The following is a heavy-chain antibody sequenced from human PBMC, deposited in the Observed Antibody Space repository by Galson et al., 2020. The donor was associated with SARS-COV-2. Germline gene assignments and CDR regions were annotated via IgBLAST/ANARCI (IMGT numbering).Heavy chain of an antibody. D-gene: IGHD6-19*01. CDR2: MSDRGVTT. CDR1: GFTFSNYA. Sequence: TGGSLRLSCVGSGFTFSNYAMTWVRQAPGKGLEWVSVMSDRGVTTYYADYVKGRFTMSRDNSKNTLYLQMNSLRAEDTAVYYCAKDPRAVAGSMLLYGMDVWCQGTTVAVSS. J-gene: IGHJ6*02. V-gene: IGHV3-23*01. CDR3: AKDPRAVAGSMLLYGMDV.